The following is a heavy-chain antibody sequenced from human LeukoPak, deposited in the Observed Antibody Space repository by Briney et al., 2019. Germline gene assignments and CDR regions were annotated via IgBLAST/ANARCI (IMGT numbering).Heavy chain of an antibody. CDR2: ISYDGSNK. CDR3: AKDFSMVRGVISDNFDY. J-gene: IGHJ4*02. D-gene: IGHD3-10*01. Sequence: GRSLRLSCAASGLTFSSYGMYWVRQAPGKGLEWVAVISYDGSNKYYADSVKGRFTISRDNSKNTLYLQMNSLRAEDTAVYYCAKDFSMVRGVISDNFDYWGQGTLVTVSS. CDR1: GLTFSSYG. V-gene: IGHV3-30*18.